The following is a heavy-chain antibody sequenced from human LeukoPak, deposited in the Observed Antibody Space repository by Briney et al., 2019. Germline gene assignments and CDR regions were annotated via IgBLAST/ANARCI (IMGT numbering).Heavy chain of an antibody. J-gene: IGHJ4*02. D-gene: IGHD1-26*01. V-gene: IGHV1-24*01. Sequence: ASVKVSCKVSGYTLTELSMHWVRQAPGKGLEWMGGFDPEDGKTIYAQKFQGRVTMTEDTSTDTAYMELSSLRSEDTAVYYCATDLVIVGATSTDYWGQGTLVTVSS. CDR1: GYTLTELS. CDR3: ATDLVIVGATSTDY. CDR2: FDPEDGKT.